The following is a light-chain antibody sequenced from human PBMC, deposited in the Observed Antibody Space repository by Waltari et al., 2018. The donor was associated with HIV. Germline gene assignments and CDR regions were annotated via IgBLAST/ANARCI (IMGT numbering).Light chain of an antibody. Sequence: QSVLTQPPSASGTPGQRVTSSCSGGSSNIGSNSVHWYQQLPGTAPRLLLYSTNQRPSRVPYRFSGSKSGTSASLAISGLQSEDEADYYCATWDDTLNGVIFGGGTKLTVL. J-gene: IGLJ2*01. CDR3: ATWDDTLNGVI. V-gene: IGLV1-44*01. CDR1: SSNIGSNS. CDR2: STN.